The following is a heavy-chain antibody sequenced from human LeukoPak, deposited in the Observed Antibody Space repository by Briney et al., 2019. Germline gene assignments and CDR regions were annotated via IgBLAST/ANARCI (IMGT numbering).Heavy chain of an antibody. CDR2: ISVSGSTI. CDR3: AIIYLIVGATTFDY. J-gene: IGHJ4*02. V-gene: IGHV3-11*04. CDR1: GFTFSDYY. Sequence: GGSLRLSCAASGFTFSDYYMNWIRQAPGKGLEWVSYISVSGSTIFYADSVKGRFTISRDNAKNSLFLQMNTLRAEDTAVYYCAIIYLIVGATTFDYWGQGTLVTVSS. D-gene: IGHD1-26*01.